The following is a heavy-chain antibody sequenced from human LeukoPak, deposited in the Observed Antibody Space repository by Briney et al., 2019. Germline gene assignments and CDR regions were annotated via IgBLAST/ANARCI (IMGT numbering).Heavy chain of an antibody. CDR3: ARDYKYAFDN. CDR2: IGISSGNT. J-gene: IGHJ4*02. V-gene: IGHV3-48*01. D-gene: IGHD5-24*01. Sequence: PGGSLRLSCAASGFRFSDYSMNWVRQAPGKGLEWISYIGISSGNTNYADSVKGRFTISGDKAKNSLYLQMNSLRVEDTAVYYCARDYKYAFDNWGRGTLVTVSS. CDR1: GFRFSDYS.